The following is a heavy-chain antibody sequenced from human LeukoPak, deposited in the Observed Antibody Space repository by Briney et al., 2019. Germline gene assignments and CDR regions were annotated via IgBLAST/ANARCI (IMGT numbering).Heavy chain of an antibody. CDR1: GASISSSSYY. D-gene: IGHD5-24*01. CDR3: ARVEMATITFDS. V-gene: IGHV4-39*07. Sequence: KPSETLSLTCTVSGASISSSSYYWGWIRQPPGKGLEWIGIMSYSGSTYYTPSLKSRVTISVDTSKNQFSLKLNSVTAADTAVYYCARVEMATITFDSWGQGTLVTVSS. CDR2: MSYSGST. J-gene: IGHJ4*02.